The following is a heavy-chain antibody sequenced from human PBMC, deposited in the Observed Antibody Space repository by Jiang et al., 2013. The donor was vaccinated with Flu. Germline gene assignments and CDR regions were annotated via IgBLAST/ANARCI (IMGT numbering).Heavy chain of an antibody. CDR1: GYSISSGYY. Sequence: LLKPSETLSLTCAVSGYSISSGYYWGWIRQPPGKGLEWIGSIYHSGSTYYNPSLKSRVTISVDTSKNQFSLKLSSVTAADTAVYYCASSLSGSYYPSFDYWGQGTLVTVSS. D-gene: IGHD1-26*01. V-gene: IGHV4-38-2*01. CDR2: IYHSGST. CDR3: ASSLSGSYYPSFDY. J-gene: IGHJ4*02.